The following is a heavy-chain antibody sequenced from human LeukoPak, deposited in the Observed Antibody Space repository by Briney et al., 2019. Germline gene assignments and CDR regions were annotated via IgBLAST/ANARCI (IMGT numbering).Heavy chain of an antibody. Sequence: TGGSLRLSCAASGFTFSTYSIIWVRQAPGRGLDWVSSISSSSSYIYYADSVKGRFTISRDNAKNSLYLQMNSLRAEDTAVYYCARDGVVVAANDYWGQGTLVTVSS. V-gene: IGHV3-21*01. CDR3: ARDGVVVAANDY. CDR1: GFTFSTYS. CDR2: ISSSSSYI. D-gene: IGHD2-15*01. J-gene: IGHJ4*02.